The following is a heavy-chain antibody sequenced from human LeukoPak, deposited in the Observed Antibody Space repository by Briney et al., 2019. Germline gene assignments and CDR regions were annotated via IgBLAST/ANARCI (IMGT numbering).Heavy chain of an antibody. V-gene: IGHV1-8*03. J-gene: IGHJ4*02. CDR2: MNPNSGNT. CDR1: GYTFTSYD. D-gene: IGHD6-13*01. CDR3: AVVYSSSWGGFDY. Sequence: ASVKVSCKASGYTFTSYDINWVRQATGQGLEWMGWMNPNSGNTGYAQKFQGRVTITRNTSISTAYMELSSLRSEDTAVYYCAVVYSSSWGGFDYWGQGTLVTVSS.